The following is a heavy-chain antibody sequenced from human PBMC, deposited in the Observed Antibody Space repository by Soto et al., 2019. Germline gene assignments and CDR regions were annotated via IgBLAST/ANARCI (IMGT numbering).Heavy chain of an antibody. J-gene: IGHJ1*01. Sequence: ASVKVSCKASGYTFTRYYMHWVRQAPGQGLEWMGMINPSGGTTNYAQNFQGRVTMTRDTSTSTVYMELSSLRSEDTAFYYCTRTLTPNPAEYFQHWGQGTLVTVPQ. CDR1: GYTFTRYY. V-gene: IGHV1-46*03. CDR2: INPSGGTT. CDR3: TRTLTPNPAEYFQH.